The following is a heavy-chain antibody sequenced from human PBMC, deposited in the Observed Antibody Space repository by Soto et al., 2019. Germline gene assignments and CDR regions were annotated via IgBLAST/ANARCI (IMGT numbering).Heavy chain of an antibody. J-gene: IGHJ4*02. CDR3: ARQGTSRGSDYAAFDF. CDR2: IYPGASDI. Sequence: PGESLKISCQASGYTFNYFWVAWVRQVPGKGLEWMGVIYPGASDIRYSPSFEGHVTISADKSTNTAYLQWSSLEAADTAIYYCARQGTSRGSDYAAFDFWGPGTLVTVSS. D-gene: IGHD3-10*01. V-gene: IGHV5-51*01. CDR1: GYTFNYFW.